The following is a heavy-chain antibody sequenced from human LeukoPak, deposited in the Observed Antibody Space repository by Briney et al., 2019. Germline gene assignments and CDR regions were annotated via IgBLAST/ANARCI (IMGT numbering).Heavy chain of an antibody. CDR1: GDSISSNNYY. CDR2: IHYSGNT. J-gene: IGHJ4*02. V-gene: IGHV4-39*01. CDR3: ARQGSGSYYRRPFGF. Sequence: PSETLSLTCTVSGDSISSNNYYWGWIRQPPGKGLEWIGSIHYSGNTYYNPSLKSRVTISVDTSKNQFSLKLTSVTAADTAVFYCARQGSGSYYRRPFGFWGQGTLVTVSS. D-gene: IGHD1-26*01.